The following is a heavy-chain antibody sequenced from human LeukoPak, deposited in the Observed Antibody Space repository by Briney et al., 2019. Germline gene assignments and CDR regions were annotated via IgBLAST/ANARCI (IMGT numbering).Heavy chain of an antibody. D-gene: IGHD1-26*01. V-gene: IGHV4-34*01. J-gene: IGHJ3*02. CDR1: GGSFSGYY. Sequence: SETLSLTCAVYGGSFSGYYWSWIRQPPGKGLEWIGEINHSGSTNYNPSLKSRVTISVDTSKNQFSLKLSSVTAADTAVYYCARQDSGSYLNPLDIWGQGTVVTVSS. CDR2: INHSGST. CDR3: ARQDSGSYLNPLDI.